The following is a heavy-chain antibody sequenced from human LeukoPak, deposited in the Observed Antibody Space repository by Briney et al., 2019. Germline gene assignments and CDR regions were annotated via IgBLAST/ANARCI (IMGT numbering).Heavy chain of an antibody. D-gene: IGHD6-13*01. J-gene: IGHJ4*02. CDR2: INPNSGGP. V-gene: IGHV1-2*02. Sequence: GASVKVSCKASGYTFTDYYMHWVRQAPGQGLEWMGWINPNSGGPNYAQRFQGRVSMTRDTSISTAYMELSSLRSDDTAVYYCATIGSIAAARYRYDFDYWGQGTLVTVSS. CDR3: ATIGSIAAARYRYDFDY. CDR1: GYTFTDYY.